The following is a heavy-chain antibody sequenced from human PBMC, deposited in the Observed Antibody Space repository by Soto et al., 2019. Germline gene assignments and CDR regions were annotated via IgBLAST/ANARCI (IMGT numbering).Heavy chain of an antibody. Sequence: QVQLVQSGAGVQKPGATANISCKASGYRFTAYDMHWVRQAPGQRLEWLGWINTATGDTKYSPSFQGRFTLSRATPATTAYMELSGLRFEDTAVYYCARTRGYCSGGSCYPLDHWGQGTMVTVSS. J-gene: IGHJ4*02. CDR2: INTATGDT. CDR3: ARTRGYCSGGSCYPLDH. D-gene: IGHD2-15*01. V-gene: IGHV1-3*04. CDR1: GYRFTAYD.